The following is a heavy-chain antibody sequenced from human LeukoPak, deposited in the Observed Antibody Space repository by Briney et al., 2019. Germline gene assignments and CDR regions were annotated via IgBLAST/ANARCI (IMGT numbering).Heavy chain of an antibody. J-gene: IGHJ3*02. Sequence: GGSLRLSCAASGFTFSSYSMNWVRQAPGKGLEWVSSISSSSSYIYYADSVKGRFTIPRDNAKNSLYLQMNSLRAEDTAVYYCARATADFWSGYYGLGAFDIWGQGTMVTVSS. CDR1: GFTFSSYS. D-gene: IGHD3-3*01. V-gene: IGHV3-21*01. CDR3: ARATADFWSGYYGLGAFDI. CDR2: ISSSSSYI.